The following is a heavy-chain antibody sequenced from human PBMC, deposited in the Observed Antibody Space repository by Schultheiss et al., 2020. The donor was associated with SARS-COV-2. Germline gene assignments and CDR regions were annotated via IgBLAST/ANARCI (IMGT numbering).Heavy chain of an antibody. V-gene: IGHV2-70*11. D-gene: IGHD3-22*01. CDR1: GFSLSTSGMC. CDR2: IDWDDDK. CDR3: ARLYDSSGYYDY. J-gene: IGHJ4*02. Sequence: SGPTLVKPTQTLTLTCTFSGFSLSTSGMCVSWIRQPPGKALEWLARIDWDDDKYYSTSLKTRLTISKDTSKSQVVLTMTNMDPVDTATYYCARLYDSSGYYDYWGQGTLVTVSS.